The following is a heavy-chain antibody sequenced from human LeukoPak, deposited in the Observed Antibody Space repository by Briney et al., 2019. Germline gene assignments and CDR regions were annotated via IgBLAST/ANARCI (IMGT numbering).Heavy chain of an antibody. V-gene: IGHV4-59*08. D-gene: IGHD1-26*01. CDR2: IYYSGST. CDR1: GASISGYY. CDR3: ARLVIVGATAPSYYFDY. J-gene: IGHJ4*02. Sequence: PSETLSLTCTVSGASISGYYWSWIRQPPGKGLEWIGYIYYSGSTNYNPSLKSRVTISVDTSKNQFSLKLSSVTAADTAVYYCARLVIVGATAPSYYFDYWGQGTLVTVSS.